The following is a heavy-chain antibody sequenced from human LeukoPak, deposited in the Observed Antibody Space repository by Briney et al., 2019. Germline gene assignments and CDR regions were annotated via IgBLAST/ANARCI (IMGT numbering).Heavy chain of an antibody. CDR1: GFTYSDYY. J-gene: IGHJ2*01. Sequence: GGSLRLSCAASGFTYSDYYMSWIRQAPGKGLEWVSYISSSGSTIYYADSVKGRFTISRDNAKNSLYLQMNSLRAEDTAVYYCARDRRLLRGYFDLWGRGTLVTVSS. CDR2: ISSSGSTI. CDR3: ARDRRLLRGYFDL. V-gene: IGHV3-11*01.